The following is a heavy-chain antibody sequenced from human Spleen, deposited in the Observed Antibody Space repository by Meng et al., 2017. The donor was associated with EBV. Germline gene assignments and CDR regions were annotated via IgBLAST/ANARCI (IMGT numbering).Heavy chain of an antibody. J-gene: IGHJ4*02. CDR1: GFTVSSSY. V-gene: IGHV3-53*01. CDR3: ARRVDS. CDR2: IYSGGST. Sequence: EVQLVESGGGLIQPGWCLRLSCAASGFTVSSSYMSWVRQAPGQGLECVSLIYSGGSTYYADSVKGRFTISRDNSKNTLYLQMNSLRAEDTAVYYCARRVDSWGQGTLVTVSS.